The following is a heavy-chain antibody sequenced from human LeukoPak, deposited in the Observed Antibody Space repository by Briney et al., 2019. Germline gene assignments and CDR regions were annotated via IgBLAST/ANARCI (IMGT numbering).Heavy chain of an antibody. D-gene: IGHD5-12*01. CDR1: GYTFRNYG. Sequence: ASVKVSCKASGYTFRNYGITWVRQAPGQGLEWMRWISAYNGDTHYAQNLQGRVTMTTDTSTSTAYMELRSLRSDDTAVYYCARDPTNTSGYYAYFDYWGQGTVVTVSS. J-gene: IGHJ4*02. CDR2: ISAYNGDT. V-gene: IGHV1-18*01. CDR3: ARDPTNTSGYYAYFDY.